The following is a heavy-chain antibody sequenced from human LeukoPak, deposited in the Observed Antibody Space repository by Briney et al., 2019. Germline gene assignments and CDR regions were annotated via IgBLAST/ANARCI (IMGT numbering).Heavy chain of an antibody. CDR1: GGSFSGYY. Sequence: SETLSLTCAVYGGSFSGYYWSWIRQPPGKGLEWIGEINHSGSTNYNPSLKSRVTISVDTSKNQFSLKLSSVTAADTAVYYCARRRAYYYGSGKFTWFDPWGQGTLVTVSS. CDR3: ARRRAYYYGSGKFTWFDP. V-gene: IGHV4-34*01. D-gene: IGHD3-10*01. J-gene: IGHJ5*02. CDR2: INHSGST.